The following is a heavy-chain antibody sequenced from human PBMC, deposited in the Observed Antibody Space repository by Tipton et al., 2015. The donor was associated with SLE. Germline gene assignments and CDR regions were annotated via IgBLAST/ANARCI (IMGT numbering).Heavy chain of an antibody. J-gene: IGHJ5*02. D-gene: IGHD3-9*01. Sequence: TLSLTCAVYGGSFSGYYWSWIRQPPGKGLEWIGEINHSGSTNYNPSLKSRVTISVDTSKNQFSLKLSSVTAADTAVYYCARTKLRYFDWPYNWFDPWGQGTLVTVSS. V-gene: IGHV4-34*01. CDR2: INHSGST. CDR1: GGSFSGYY. CDR3: ARTKLRYFDWPYNWFDP.